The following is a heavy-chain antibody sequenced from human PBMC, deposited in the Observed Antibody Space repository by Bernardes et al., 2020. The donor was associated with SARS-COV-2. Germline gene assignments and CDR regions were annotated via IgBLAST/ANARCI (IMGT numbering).Heavy chain of an antibody. D-gene: IGHD5-12*01. J-gene: IGHJ3*01. Sequence: GGSLRLSCAASGFSFSSYEMNWVRQAPGKGLEWVSYISTTGETKYYADSVKGRFTISRDNAKNSLSLQMNRLSVEDTAVYYCARYEIKKWLRLWGHGTLVTVSS. CDR3: ARYEIKKWLRL. V-gene: IGHV3-48*03. CDR2: ISTTGETK. CDR1: GFSFSSYE.